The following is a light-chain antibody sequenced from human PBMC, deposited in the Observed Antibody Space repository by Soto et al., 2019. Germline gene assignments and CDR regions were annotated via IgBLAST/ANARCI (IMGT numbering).Light chain of an antibody. V-gene: IGKV1-9*01. Sequence: DIQLTQSPSFLSASVGDRVTITCRASQGISSYLAWYQQKPGKAPKLLIYAASTLQSGVPSSFSGSGSGTEFALTIRSQQPEDFSTHYCQQLNSYPIPFGQGTRLEIK. J-gene: IGKJ5*01. CDR2: AAS. CDR3: QQLNSYPIP. CDR1: QGISSY.